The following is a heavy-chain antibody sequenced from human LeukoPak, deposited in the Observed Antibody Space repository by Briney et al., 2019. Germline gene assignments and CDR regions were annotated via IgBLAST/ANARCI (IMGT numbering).Heavy chain of an antibody. D-gene: IGHD6-19*01. J-gene: IGHJ4*02. CDR3: ARIAVAEDYYFDY. CDR1: GGSISSNSYY. Sequence: PSETLSLTCTVSGGSISSNSYYWGWIRRPPGKGLEWIGSIYDSGSTYYNPSLKSRVTISVDTSKNQFSLKLRSVTAADTAVYYCARIAVAEDYYFDYWGQGTLVTVSS. V-gene: IGHV4-39*01. CDR2: IYDSGST.